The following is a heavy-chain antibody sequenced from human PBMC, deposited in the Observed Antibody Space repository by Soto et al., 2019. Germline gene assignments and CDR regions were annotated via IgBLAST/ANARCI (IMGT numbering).Heavy chain of an antibody. V-gene: IGHV3-30*18. CDR1: GFRLSSYG. CDR3: GKGLYSGRYSQEYFFAS. CDR2: ISYDGNTE. Sequence: QVQLVESGGGVVQPGRSLRLSCAASGFRLSSYGMHWVRQAPGKGLEWVAVISYDGNTEYYGDSVKGRFTISRDNSEKRLYRQISGLRAEARAFYYCGKGLYSGRYSQEYFFASWGKGTLVTVPS. J-gene: IGHJ4*02. D-gene: IGHD1-26*01.